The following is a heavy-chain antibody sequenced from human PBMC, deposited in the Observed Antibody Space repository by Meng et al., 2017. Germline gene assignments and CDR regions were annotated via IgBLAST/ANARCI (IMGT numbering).Heavy chain of an antibody. V-gene: IGHV4-34*01. CDR1: GGSFRGYY. Sequence: QGTRQPWGRCLWKPCETVSRASAVYGGSFRGYYWSWIRQPPGKGLEWIGEINHSGSTNYTPSLKSRVTISVDTSKNQFSLKLSSVTAADTAVYYCARVGSFLRDYWGQGTLVTVSS. J-gene: IGHJ4*02. CDR2: INHSGST. CDR3: ARVGSFLRDY. D-gene: IGHD2/OR15-2a*01.